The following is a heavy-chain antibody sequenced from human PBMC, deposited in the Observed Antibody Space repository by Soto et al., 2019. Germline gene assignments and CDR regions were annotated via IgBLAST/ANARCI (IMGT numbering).Heavy chain of an antibody. CDR3: AMWTVGDYDFRSGYYNYYYYYMDV. J-gene: IGHJ6*03. Sequence: QVQLVQSGAEVKKPGASVKVSCKASGYTFTSYDIIWVRQATGQGLEWMGWMNPNSGNTGYAQKFQGRVNMTRNTSISTAYMELSSLRSEDTAVYYCAMWTVGDYDFRSGYYNYYYYYMDVWGKGTTVTVSS. CDR2: MNPNSGNT. V-gene: IGHV1-8*01. CDR1: GYTFTSYD. D-gene: IGHD3-3*01.